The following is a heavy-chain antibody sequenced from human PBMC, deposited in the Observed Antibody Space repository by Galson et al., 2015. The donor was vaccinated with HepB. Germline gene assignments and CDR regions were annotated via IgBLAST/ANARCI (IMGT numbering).Heavy chain of an antibody. Sequence: SLRLSCAATGFIFDDYDMSWVRQVPGKGLEWVSGINWNGGDTDYADSVKGRFTISRDNAENSLYLQMNSQRAEDTALYYCARDETTTARGVIHKWYSGYWGQGILVTVSS. J-gene: IGHJ4*02. D-gene: IGHD3-10*01. V-gene: IGHV3-20*04. CDR3: ARDETTTARGVIHKWYSGY. CDR1: GFIFDDYD. CDR2: INWNGGDT.